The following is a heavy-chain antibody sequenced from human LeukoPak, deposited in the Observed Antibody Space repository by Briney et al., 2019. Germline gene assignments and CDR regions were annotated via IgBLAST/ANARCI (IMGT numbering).Heavy chain of an antibody. CDR1: GFTFSSYA. Sequence: GGSLRLSCAASGFTFSSYAMHWVRQAPGKGLEWVAVISYDGSNKYYADSVKGRFTISRDNAKNSLYLQMDSLRAEDTAFYYCVKPLGGATPEGFDYWGQGTLVTVSS. J-gene: IGHJ4*02. D-gene: IGHD1-26*01. CDR3: VKPLGGATPEGFDY. CDR2: ISYDGSNK. V-gene: IGHV3-30-3*01.